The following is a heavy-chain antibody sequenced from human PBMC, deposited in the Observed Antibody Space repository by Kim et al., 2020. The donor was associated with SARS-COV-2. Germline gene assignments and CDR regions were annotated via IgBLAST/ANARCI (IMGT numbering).Heavy chain of an antibody. CDR1: GDSITRNSYY. J-gene: IGHJ3*02. V-gene: IGHV4-61*01. Sequence: SETLSLTCTVSGDSITRNSYYWSWIRPPPGRGLEWIGYIFYSGSTYYNSSLTSRATISSDTSKNQFSLRLNSVTTAATALYYCARGAYNGFDIWGLGTM. D-gene: IGHD4-4*01. CDR3: ARGAYNGFDI. CDR2: IFYSGST.